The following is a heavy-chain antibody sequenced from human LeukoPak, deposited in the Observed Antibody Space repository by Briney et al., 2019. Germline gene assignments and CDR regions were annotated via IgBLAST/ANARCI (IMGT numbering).Heavy chain of an antibody. Sequence: ASVKVSCNASGYTFTSYCSSWVRQAPGQGLEWMGWISAYNGNTNYAQKLQGRVTMTTDTSTSTAYMELRSLRAEDTALYYCARDLRVGATPSSYMDVWGNGTTVTVSS. D-gene: IGHD1-26*01. CDR3: ARDLRVGATPSSYMDV. V-gene: IGHV1-18*01. CDR2: ISAYNGNT. J-gene: IGHJ6*03. CDR1: GYTFTSYC.